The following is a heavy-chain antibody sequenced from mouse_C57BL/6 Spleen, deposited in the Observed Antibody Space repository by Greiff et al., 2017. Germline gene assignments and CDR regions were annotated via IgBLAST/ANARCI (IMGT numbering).Heavy chain of an antibody. Sequence: VQRVVSGAELVKPGASVKISCKASGSAFSSYWMNWVKQRPGKGLEWIGQMYPGDGDTNYNGKFKGKATLAAEKASSTAYMQLSSLPSEDSAVYCCARRDGYFDHWGQGTALTVSS. J-gene: IGHJ2*01. CDR1: GSAFSSYW. V-gene: IGHV1-80*01. CDR2: MYPGDGDT. CDR3: ARRDGYFDH. D-gene: IGHD2-3*01.